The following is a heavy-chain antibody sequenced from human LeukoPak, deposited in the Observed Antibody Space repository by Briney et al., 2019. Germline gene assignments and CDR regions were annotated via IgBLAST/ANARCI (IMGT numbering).Heavy chain of an antibody. CDR2: INPNSGGT. D-gene: IGHD3-10*01. Sequence: GASVKVSCKASGYTFTSYYMHWVRQAPGQGLEWMGWINPNSGGTNYAQKFQGRVTMTRDTSISTAYMELSRLRSDDTAVYYCARDFGVRGAPRAFDYWGQGTLVTVSS. J-gene: IGHJ4*02. CDR3: ARDFGVRGAPRAFDY. V-gene: IGHV1-2*02. CDR1: GYTFTSYY.